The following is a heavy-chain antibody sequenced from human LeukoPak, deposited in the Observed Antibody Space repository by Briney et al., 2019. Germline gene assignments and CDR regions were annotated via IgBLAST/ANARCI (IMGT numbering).Heavy chain of an antibody. CDR3: ARTSPTSHFDF. J-gene: IGHJ4*02. CDR2: INGDGRSS. V-gene: IGHV3-74*01. CDR1: GFTFTTYW. Sequence: GGSLRLSCAASGFTFTTYWMHWVRQAPGKGLVWVSRINGDGRSSKYADSVKGRFTISRDNARNTLYLQMNSLRAEDTALYYCARTSPTSHFDFWGQGTLVTVSS. D-gene: IGHD3-16*01.